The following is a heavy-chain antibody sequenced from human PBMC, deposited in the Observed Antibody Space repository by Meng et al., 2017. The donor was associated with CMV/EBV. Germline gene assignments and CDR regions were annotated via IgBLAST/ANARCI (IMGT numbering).Heavy chain of an antibody. V-gene: IGHV1-8*01. D-gene: IGHD2-21*01. CDR1: GYTFTSYD. J-gene: IGHJ6*02. CDR2: MNPNSGNT. CDR3: ARGLPWAPRLFRMVIGTRLGGMDV. Sequence: ASVKVSCKASGYTFTSYDINWVRQATGQGLEWMGWMNPNSGNTGYAQKFQGRVTMTRNTSISTAYMELSSLRSEDTAVHYCARGLPWAPRLFRMVIGTRLGGMDVWGQGTTVTVSS.